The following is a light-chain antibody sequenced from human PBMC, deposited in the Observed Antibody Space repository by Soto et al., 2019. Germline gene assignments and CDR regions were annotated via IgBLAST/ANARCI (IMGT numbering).Light chain of an antibody. J-gene: IGKJ4*01. CDR1: QSVSSSF. V-gene: IGKV3-20*01. CDR2: GAS. CDR3: QQYGSSPSALT. Sequence: EIVLTPSPGILSLSPGERATLSCRASQSVSSSFLDWYQQKPGQAPRLLIYGASSRATGIPDRFSGSGSGTDFTLTISRLEPEDFAVYYCQQYGSSPSALTFGGGTKVDIK.